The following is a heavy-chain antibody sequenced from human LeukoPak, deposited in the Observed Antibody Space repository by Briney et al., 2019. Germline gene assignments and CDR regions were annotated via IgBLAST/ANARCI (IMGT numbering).Heavy chain of an antibody. Sequence: PGGSLRLSCAASGFTFSSYGMHWVRQAPGKGLEWVAVIWYVGSNKYYADSVKGRFTISRDNSKNTLYLQMNSLRAEDTAVYYCARDQQYQLLQVDYWGQGTLVTVSS. D-gene: IGHD2-2*01. CDR2: IWYVGSNK. CDR1: GFTFSSYG. CDR3: ARDQQYQLLQVDY. J-gene: IGHJ4*02. V-gene: IGHV3-33*01.